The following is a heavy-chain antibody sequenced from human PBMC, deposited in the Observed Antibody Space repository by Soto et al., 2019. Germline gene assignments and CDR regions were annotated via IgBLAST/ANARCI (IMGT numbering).Heavy chain of an antibody. CDR3: AAGGGLPRYY. V-gene: IGHV4-30-2*01. D-gene: IGHD5-12*01. CDR2: IYHSGST. Sequence: QLQLQESGSGLVKPSQTLSLTCAVSGGSISSGGYSWSWIRQPPGKGLEWIGYIYHSGSTYYNPSLQSRATISVARSKNQFSLKLSSVPAAATAVYYCAAGGGLPRYYWGQGTLVTVSS. J-gene: IGHJ4*02. CDR1: GGSISSGGYS.